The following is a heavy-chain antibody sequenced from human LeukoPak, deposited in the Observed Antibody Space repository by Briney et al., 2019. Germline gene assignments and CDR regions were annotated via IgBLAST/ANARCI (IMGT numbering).Heavy chain of an antibody. CDR1: GGSISSYY. J-gene: IGHJ6*03. CDR2: IYYSGST. CDR3: AREGIMARKWGTPVQYYYYYYMDV. Sequence: EPSETLSLTCTVSGGSISSYYWSWIRQPPGKGLEWIGYIYYSGSTNYKPSVKSRVTISVDTSKNQFSLKLSSVTAADTAVYYCAREGIMARKWGTPVQYYYYYYMDVWGKGTTVTVSS. D-gene: IGHD3-16*01. V-gene: IGHV4-59*01.